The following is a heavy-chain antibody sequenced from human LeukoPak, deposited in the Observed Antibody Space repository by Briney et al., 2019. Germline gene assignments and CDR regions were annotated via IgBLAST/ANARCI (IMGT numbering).Heavy chain of an antibody. V-gene: IGHV1-69*05. CDR3: ARCLLDTAMVNFWFDP. J-gene: IGHJ5*02. Sequence: GASVKVSCKASGGTFSSYATSWVRQAPGQGLEWMGGIIPIFGTANYAQKFQGRVMITTDESTSTAYMELSSLRSEDTAVYYCARCLLDTAMVNFWFDPWGQGTLVTVSS. CDR1: GGTFSSYA. CDR2: IIPIFGTA. D-gene: IGHD5-18*01.